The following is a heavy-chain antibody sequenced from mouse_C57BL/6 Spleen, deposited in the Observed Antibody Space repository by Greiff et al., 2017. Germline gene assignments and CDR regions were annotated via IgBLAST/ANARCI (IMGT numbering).Heavy chain of an antibody. Sequence: QVQLQQSGAELVRPGASVTLSCKASGYTFTDYEMHWVKQTPVHGLEWIGAIDPETGGTAYNQKFKGKAILTADKSSSTAYMELRSLTAEDSAVYYCTRWLLDYWGQGTTLTVSS. J-gene: IGHJ2*01. CDR1: GYTFTDYE. CDR3: TRWLLDY. CDR2: IDPETGGT. D-gene: IGHD2-2*01. V-gene: IGHV1-15*01.